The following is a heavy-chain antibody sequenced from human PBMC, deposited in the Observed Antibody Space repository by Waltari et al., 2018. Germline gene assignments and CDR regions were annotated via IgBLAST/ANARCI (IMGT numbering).Heavy chain of an antibody. CDR2: IYSGGTT. CDR1: GFTVNNNY. CDR3: ARDTSPLYYDSAGLDAFDS. D-gene: IGHD3-22*01. Sequence: EVQLVESGGGLIQPGGSLSLSCAASGFTVNNNYMNWVRQAPGKGLEWVSVIYSGGTTYYTDSVKGRFTISRDNSKNTVYLQMNNLRAEDTAVYYCARDTSPLYYDSAGLDAFDSWGQGTLVTVSS. V-gene: IGHV3-53*01. J-gene: IGHJ3*02.